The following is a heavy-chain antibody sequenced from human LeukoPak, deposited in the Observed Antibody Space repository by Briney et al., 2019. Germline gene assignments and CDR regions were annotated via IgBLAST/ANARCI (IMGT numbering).Heavy chain of an antibody. CDR3: AKDGGSGSYFAFDI. CDR2: IRYDRSKS. J-gene: IGHJ3*02. Sequence: PGGALRHSCAASGFTFNSYGMHGVRQAPGKGPGWVAFIRYDRSKSYFADSVKCRFAISRDNSKNTLYLQMSSLRPEDTAVYFCAKDGGSGSYFAFDIWGQGTMVTVSS. CDR1: GFTFNSYG. V-gene: IGHV3-30*02. D-gene: IGHD1-26*01.